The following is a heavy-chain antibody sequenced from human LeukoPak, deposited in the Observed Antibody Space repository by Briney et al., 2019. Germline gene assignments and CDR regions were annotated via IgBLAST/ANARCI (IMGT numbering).Heavy chain of an antibody. J-gene: IGHJ3*02. Sequence: ASVKVSCKASGYTFTSYDINWVRQATGQGLEWMGWMNPNSGNTGYAQKFQGRVTITRNTSISTAYMELSSLRSEDTAVYYCASAPAPHDAFDIWGQGTMVTVSS. CDR3: ASAPAPHDAFDI. CDR1: GYTFTSYD. CDR2: MNPNSGNT. V-gene: IGHV1-8*03.